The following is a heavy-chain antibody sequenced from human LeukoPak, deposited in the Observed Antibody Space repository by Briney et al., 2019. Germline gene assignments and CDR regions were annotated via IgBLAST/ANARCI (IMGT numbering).Heavy chain of an antibody. CDR1: GFTFSDYY. V-gene: IGHV3-11*01. Sequence: GGSLRLSCAASGFTFSDYYMSWIRQAPGKGLEWVSYISSSGSTIYYADSVKGRFTISRDNAKNSLYLQMNSLRAEDTAVYYCARVSGPHKDIVVVPAALGGYYYYGMDVWGQGTTVTVSS. CDR2: ISSSGSTI. CDR3: ARVSGPHKDIVVVPAALGGYYYYGMDV. J-gene: IGHJ6*02. D-gene: IGHD2-2*01.